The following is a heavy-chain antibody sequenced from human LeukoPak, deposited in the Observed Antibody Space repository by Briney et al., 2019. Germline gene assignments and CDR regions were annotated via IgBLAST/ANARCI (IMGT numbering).Heavy chain of an antibody. V-gene: IGHV1-69*13. CDR1: GYTFTSYA. CDR2: IIPIFGTA. CDR3: ARDKRRELPSGSAFDI. J-gene: IGHJ3*02. D-gene: IGHD1-26*01. Sequence: GASVKVSCKASGYTFTSYAISWVRQAPGQGLEWMGGIIPIFGTANYAQKFQGRVTITADESTSTAYMELSSLRSEDTAVYYCARDKRRELPSGSAFDIWGQGTMVTVSS.